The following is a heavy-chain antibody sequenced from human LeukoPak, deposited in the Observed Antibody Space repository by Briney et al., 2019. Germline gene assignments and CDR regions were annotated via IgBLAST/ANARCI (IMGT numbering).Heavy chain of an antibody. D-gene: IGHD1-26*01. CDR3: ARVVGYPYGMDV. Sequence: ASVKVSCTASGYTFTSYDINWVRQATGQGLEWMGWMNPNSGNTGYAKKFQGRVTMTRNTSISTAYMELSSLRSEDTAVYYCARVVGYPYGMDVWGQGTTVTVSS. V-gene: IGHV1-8*01. CDR1: GYTFTSYD. CDR2: MNPNSGNT. J-gene: IGHJ6*02.